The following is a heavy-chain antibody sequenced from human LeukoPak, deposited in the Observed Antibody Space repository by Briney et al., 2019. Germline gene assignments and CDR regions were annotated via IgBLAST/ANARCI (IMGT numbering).Heavy chain of an antibody. CDR1: GYTFNTFS. CDR3: AREDTYRGYNLYYMDV. V-gene: IGHV3-30*15. J-gene: IGHJ6*03. Sequence: PGRSLGLSCAASGYTFNTFSMHWVRQAPGKGLEWVALISYDGAKRYYADSEKGRFSISRDSPKNALYLQLSTLRDEDTAVYYCAREDTYRGYNLYYMDVWGKGTTVIVSS. CDR2: ISYDGAKR. D-gene: IGHD5-24*01.